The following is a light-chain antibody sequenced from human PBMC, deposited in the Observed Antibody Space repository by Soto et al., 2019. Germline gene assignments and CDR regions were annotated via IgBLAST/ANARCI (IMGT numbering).Light chain of an antibody. Sequence: DIQMTQSPSTLSASVGDTVTITCRASQSIGSWLAWRQQKPGKAPNLLIYEASTLESGVPSRFRGNGSGTEFTLTISSLQPDDFATSCCQQYTGYSQAFGQGTKVEIK. V-gene: IGKV1-5*03. CDR2: EAS. J-gene: IGKJ1*01. CDR1: QSIGSW. CDR3: QQYTGYSQA.